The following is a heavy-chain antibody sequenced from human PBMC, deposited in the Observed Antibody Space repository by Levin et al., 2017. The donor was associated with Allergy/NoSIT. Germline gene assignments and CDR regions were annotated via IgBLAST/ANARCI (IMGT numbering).Heavy chain of an antibody. J-gene: IGHJ4*02. CDR2: INWNGGST. V-gene: IGHV3-20*01. CDR3: ARVVYSGSSYYFDS. CDR1: GFIFDNYG. D-gene: IGHD1-26*01. Sequence: GGSLRLSCAASGFIFDNYGMSWVRQAPGKGLEWVSGINWNGGSTGYADSVKGRFTISRDNAKNSLYLQMNSLGAEDTALYHCARVVYSGSSYYFDSWGQGTLVTVSS.